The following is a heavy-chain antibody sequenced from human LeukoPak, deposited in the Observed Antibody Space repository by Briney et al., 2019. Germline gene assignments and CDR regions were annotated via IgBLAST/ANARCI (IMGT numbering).Heavy chain of an antibody. CDR1: GFTFSSYA. CDR2: ISYDGSNK. Sequence: PGGSLRLSCAASGFTFSSYAMHWVRQAPGKGLEWVAVISYDGSNKYYADSVKGRFTISRDNSKNTLYLQMNSLRAEDTAVYYCAREPKGAPFDYWGQGTLVTVSS. J-gene: IGHJ4*02. CDR3: AREPKGAPFDY. V-gene: IGHV3-30-3*01. D-gene: IGHD3-16*01.